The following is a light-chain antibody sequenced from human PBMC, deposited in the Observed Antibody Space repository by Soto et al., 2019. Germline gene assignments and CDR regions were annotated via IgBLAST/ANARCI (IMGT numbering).Light chain of an antibody. J-gene: IGKJ5*01. V-gene: IGKV1-9*01. CDR2: AAS. CDR3: QQLNSYPVT. Sequence: DIQLTQSPSFLSASVGDRVTITCRASQGISSYLAWYQQKPGKAPKLLIYAASTLQSGVPSRFSGSGSGTEFTLTISSLQHEDFATYYCQQLNSYPVTCGQGTRLEIK. CDR1: QGISSY.